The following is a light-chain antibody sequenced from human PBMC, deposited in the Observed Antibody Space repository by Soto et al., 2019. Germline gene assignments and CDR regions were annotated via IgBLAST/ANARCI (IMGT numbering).Light chain of an antibody. V-gene: IGLV1-44*01. CDR2: SNN. CDR3: AAWDDSLNGGV. Sequence: QSVLTQPPSASGTPGQRVTISCSGSSSKIGSNTVNWYQQLPGTAPKLLIYSNNQRPSGVPDRFSGSKSGTSASMAISGLQSEDEADYYCAAWDDSLNGGVFGGRTKLTVL. J-gene: IGLJ3*02. CDR1: SSKIGSNT.